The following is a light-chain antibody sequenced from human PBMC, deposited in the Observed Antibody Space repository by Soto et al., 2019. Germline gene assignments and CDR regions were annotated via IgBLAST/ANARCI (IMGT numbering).Light chain of an antibody. J-gene: IGLJ2*01. Sequence: QSALTQPASVSGSPGQSITISCTGTSSDVGSYNLVSWYQQYPGKVPKLMIYEDSKRPSGVSNRFSGSKSGNTACLTISGLQAEDEADYYCCSYAGSSTVVFGGGTKLTVL. CDR2: EDS. CDR1: SSDVGSYNL. V-gene: IGLV2-23*01. CDR3: CSYAGSSTVV.